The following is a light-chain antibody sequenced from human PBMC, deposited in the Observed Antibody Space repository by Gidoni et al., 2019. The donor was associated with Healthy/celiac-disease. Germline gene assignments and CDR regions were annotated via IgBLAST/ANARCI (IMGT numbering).Light chain of an antibody. J-gene: IGKJ1*01. CDR2: GAS. V-gene: IGKV3-20*01. Sequence: EIVLTQSPGTLSLSPGERATLPCRASQSVSSSYLAWYQQKPGQAPRLLIYGASSRATGSPDRFSGSGSGTDFPLTISRLEPEDFAVYYCQQYGSSPATFGQGTKVEIK. CDR3: QQYGSSPAT. CDR1: QSVSSSY.